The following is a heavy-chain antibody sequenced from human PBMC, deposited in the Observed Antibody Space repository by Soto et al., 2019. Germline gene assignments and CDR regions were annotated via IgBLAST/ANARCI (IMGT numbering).Heavy chain of an antibody. Sequence: GGSLRLCCAASGFTVSSNYMSWVRQAPGKGLEWVPVIYSGGSTYYADSVKGRFTISRDNSKNTLYLQMNSLRAEDTAVYYCARGQGSSKNWFDPWGQGTLVTVSS. CDR3: ARGQGSSKNWFDP. J-gene: IGHJ5*02. V-gene: IGHV3-66*01. CDR1: GFTVSSNY. CDR2: IYSGGST. D-gene: IGHD3-10*01.